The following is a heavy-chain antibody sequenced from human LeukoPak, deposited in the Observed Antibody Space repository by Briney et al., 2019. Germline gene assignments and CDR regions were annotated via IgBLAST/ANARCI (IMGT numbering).Heavy chain of an antibody. CDR1: GFIFSNYW. V-gene: IGHV3-7*04. Sequence: GGSLSLSCVGSGFIFSNYWINWVRQAPGKGLEWVGNINEDGSRKNYADSVKGRFTISRDNSKNSLYLQMDSLRAEDTALYYCAGGYYAGYWGQGTQVTVSS. CDR2: INEDGSRK. CDR3: AGGYYAGY. J-gene: IGHJ4*02.